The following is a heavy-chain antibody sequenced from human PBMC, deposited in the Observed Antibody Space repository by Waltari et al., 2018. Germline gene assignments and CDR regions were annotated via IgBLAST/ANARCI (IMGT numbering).Heavy chain of an antibody. CDR1: GFSVSSRF. CDR3: AKDVVGYTWDEGVDTIDV. CDR2: LYSAGAT. D-gene: IGHD3-3*01. Sequence: EIELVESGGGLSPSGGSLKLSCAASGFSVSSRFMPWVRRVPGKGLDCVGILYSAGATYYSQSVRGRFLIARDNSKNILYLQMDDLTAEDTAVYYCAKDVVGYTWDEGVDTIDVWGQGAEVVVSS. J-gene: IGHJ3*01. V-gene: IGHV3-53*01.